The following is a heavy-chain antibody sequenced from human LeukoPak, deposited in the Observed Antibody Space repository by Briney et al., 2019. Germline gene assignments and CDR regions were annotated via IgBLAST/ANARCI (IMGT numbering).Heavy chain of an antibody. D-gene: IGHD1-26*01. Sequence: GGSLRLSCAASGFTFSSYAMHWVRQAPGKGLEWVAVISYDGSNKYYADSVKGRFTISRDNSKNTLYLQMNSLRAEDTAVYYCAREGVVGATPYFDYWGQGTLVTVSS. CDR3: AREGVVGATPYFDY. CDR2: ISYDGSNK. CDR1: GFTFSSYA. V-gene: IGHV3-30-3*01. J-gene: IGHJ4*02.